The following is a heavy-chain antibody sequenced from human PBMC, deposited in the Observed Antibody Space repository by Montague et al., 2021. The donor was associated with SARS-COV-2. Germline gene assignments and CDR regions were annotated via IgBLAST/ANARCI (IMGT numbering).Heavy chain of an antibody. J-gene: IGHJ4*02. CDR3: AREAEIFGVVISPLFY. CDR1: GFTFSSYG. Sequence: SLRLSCAASGFTFSSYGMHWVRQAPGKGLEWVAVIWYDGSNKYYADSVKGRFTISRDNSKNTLYLQMNSLGAEDTAVYYCAREAEIFGVVISPLFYWGQGTLVTVSS. D-gene: IGHD3-3*01. CDR2: IWYDGSNK. V-gene: IGHV3-33*01.